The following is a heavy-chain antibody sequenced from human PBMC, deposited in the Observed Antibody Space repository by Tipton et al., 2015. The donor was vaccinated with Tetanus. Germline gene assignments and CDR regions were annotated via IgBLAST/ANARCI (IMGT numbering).Heavy chain of an antibody. CDR1: GGSVSNGGYS. CDR2: IYYSGST. V-gene: IGHV4-30-2*03. D-gene: IGHD3-10*01. J-gene: IGHJ4*02. CDR3: ARHPPPYYYGSGSYLDY. Sequence: TLSLTCAVSGGSVSNGGYSWSWIRQPPGKALEWIGSIYYSGSTFYHPSLQSRVTISVDTSKNQFSLRLSSVTAADTAVYFCARHPPPYYYGSGSYLDYWGQGTPVTVSS.